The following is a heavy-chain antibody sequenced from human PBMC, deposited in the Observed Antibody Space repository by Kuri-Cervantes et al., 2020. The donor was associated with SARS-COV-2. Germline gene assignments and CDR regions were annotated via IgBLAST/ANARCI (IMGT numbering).Heavy chain of an antibody. J-gene: IGHJ4*02. D-gene: IGHD2-15*01. CDR2: IIPILGTA. V-gene: IGHV1-69*05. CDR1: GGTFSSYA. CDR3: ARERSTLLSFDY. Sequence: SVKVSCKASGGTFSSYAISWVRQAPGQGLEWMGGIIPILGTANYAQKFQGRVTITTDESTSTAYMELSSLRSEDTAVYYCARERSTLLSFDYWGQGTLVTVSS.